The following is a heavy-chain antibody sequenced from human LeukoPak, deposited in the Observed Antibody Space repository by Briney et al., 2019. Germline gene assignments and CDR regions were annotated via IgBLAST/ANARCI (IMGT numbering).Heavy chain of an antibody. CDR1: GGSISSSSYY. J-gene: IGHJ6*03. CDR2: IYYSGNT. Sequence: SETLSLTCTVSGGSISSSSYYWGWIRQPPGKGLEWIGGIYYSGNTYYNPSLKSRVTISVDTSKNQFSLKLSSVTAADTAVYYCARGRTYQLLVGYYYYYMDVWGKGTTVTISS. CDR3: ARGRTYQLLVGYYYYYMDV. D-gene: IGHD2-2*01. V-gene: IGHV4-39*07.